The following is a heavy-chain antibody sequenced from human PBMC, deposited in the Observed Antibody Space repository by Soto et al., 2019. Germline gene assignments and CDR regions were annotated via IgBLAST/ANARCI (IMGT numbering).Heavy chain of an antibody. D-gene: IGHD6-13*01. CDR2: IDPSDAYT. V-gene: IGHV5-10-1*01. CDR1: GYSFSSYW. CDR3: ARRGKIAAAYGMDV. Sequence: GESLKISCKGFGYSFSSYWISWVRQMPGKGLEWMGRIDPSDAYTNYSPSFQGHVTISTDKSISTAYLQWSSLRASDTAMYYCARRGKIAAAYGMDVWGQGTTVTVSS. J-gene: IGHJ6*02.